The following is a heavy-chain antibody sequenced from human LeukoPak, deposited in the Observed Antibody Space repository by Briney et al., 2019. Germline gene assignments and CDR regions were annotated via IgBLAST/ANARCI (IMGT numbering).Heavy chain of an antibody. Sequence: GGSLRLSCAASGFTFSSYSMNWVRRAPGKGLEWVSSISSSSSYIYYADSVKGRFTISRDNAKNSLYLQMNSLRAEDTAVYYCARGGYSGYDYFDYWGQGTLVTVSS. D-gene: IGHD5-12*01. CDR2: ISSSSSYI. CDR1: GFTFSSYS. CDR3: ARGGYSGYDYFDY. J-gene: IGHJ4*02. V-gene: IGHV3-21*01.